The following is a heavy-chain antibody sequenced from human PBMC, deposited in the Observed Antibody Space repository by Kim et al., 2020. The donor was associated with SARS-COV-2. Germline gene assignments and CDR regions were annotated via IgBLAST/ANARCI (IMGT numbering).Heavy chain of an antibody. V-gene: IGHV4-4*09. CDR1: GVSMDAYF. CDR2: IHPSGRT. Sequence: SETMSLKCLVSGVSMDAYFWGWIRQTPEKGLEYVAFIHPSGRTTYNPSLGGRVTVSLDTSQRRDLLKMTPVTTADTAFYYCVRLGDAGDSWYYWTFGSWGQGTLVTVSS. D-gene: IGHD2-8*01. CDR3: VRLGDAGDSWYYWTFGS. J-gene: IGHJ5*02.